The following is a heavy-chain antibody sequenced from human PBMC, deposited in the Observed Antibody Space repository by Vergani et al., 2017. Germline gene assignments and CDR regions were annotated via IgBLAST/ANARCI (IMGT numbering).Heavy chain of an antibody. J-gene: IGHJ4*02. Sequence: QVQLQQSGPGLVKPSQTLLLTCAISGDSVSSNSAAWNWIRQSPSRGLEWLGRTYYRSKWYNDYAVSVKSRITINPDTSKNQFSLQLNSVTPEDTAVYYCASWGSRYYYDSSGYQDYWGQGTLVTVSS. V-gene: IGHV6-1*01. CDR1: GDSVSSNSAA. CDR2: TYYRSKWYN. D-gene: IGHD3-22*01. CDR3: ASWGSRYYYDSSGYQDY.